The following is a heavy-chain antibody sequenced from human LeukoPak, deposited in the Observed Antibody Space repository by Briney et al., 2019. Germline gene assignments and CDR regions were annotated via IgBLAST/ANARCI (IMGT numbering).Heavy chain of an antibody. J-gene: IGHJ4*02. CDR2: IYYSGST. CDR1: GGSISSSSYY. V-gene: IGHV4-39*07. CDR3: ASTSWGDYKFDY. D-gene: IGHD4-17*01. Sequence: SETLSLTCTVSGGSISSSSYYWGWIRQPPGKGLEWIGSIYYSGSTYYNPSLKRRVTISVDTSKNQFSLKLSSVTAADTAVYYCASTSWGDYKFDYWGQGTLVTVSS.